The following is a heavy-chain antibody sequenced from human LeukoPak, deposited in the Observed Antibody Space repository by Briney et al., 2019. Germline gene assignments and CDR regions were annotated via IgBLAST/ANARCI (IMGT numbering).Heavy chain of an antibody. V-gene: IGHV4-39*07. CDR1: GGSISSSFYY. CDR3: ARDGYYYDSSGYYTRYFDL. D-gene: IGHD3-22*01. Sequence: SETLSLTCTVSGGSISSSFYYWGWIRQPPGTGLEWIGSIYYSGSTYYNPSLKSRVTISVDTSKNQFSLKLSSVTAADTAVYYCARDGYYYDSSGYYTRYFDLWGRGTLVTVSS. J-gene: IGHJ2*01. CDR2: IYYSGST.